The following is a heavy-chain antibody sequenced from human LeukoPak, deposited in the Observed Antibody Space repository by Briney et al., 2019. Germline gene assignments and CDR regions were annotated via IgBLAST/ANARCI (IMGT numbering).Heavy chain of an antibody. CDR2: INSDGSSA. J-gene: IGHJ5*02. Sequence: GGSLRLSCAASGFTFSSYWMHWVRQVPGKGLVWVSRINSDGSSAGYADSVKGRFTLSRDNAKNTLYLQMNSLRAEDTAVYYCAREVVLLWFGVSKNYFDPWGQGTLVTVSS. CDR3: AREVVLLWFGVSKNYFDP. V-gene: IGHV3-74*01. CDR1: GFTFSSYW. D-gene: IGHD3-10*01.